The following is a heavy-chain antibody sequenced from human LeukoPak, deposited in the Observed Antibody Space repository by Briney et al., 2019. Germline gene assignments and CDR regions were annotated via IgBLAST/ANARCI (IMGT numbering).Heavy chain of an antibody. CDR2: ISGSGGST. CDR3: AKHSSGWYEYYFDY. CDR1: GFTFSSYA. Sequence: PGGSLRLSCAASGFTFSSYALTWVRQAPGKGLEWVSAISGSGGSTYYADSVKGRFTISGHNSKNTLYLQMNSLRAEDTAVYYCAKHSSGWYEYYFDYWGQGTLVTVSS. V-gene: IGHV3-23*01. J-gene: IGHJ4*02. D-gene: IGHD6-19*01.